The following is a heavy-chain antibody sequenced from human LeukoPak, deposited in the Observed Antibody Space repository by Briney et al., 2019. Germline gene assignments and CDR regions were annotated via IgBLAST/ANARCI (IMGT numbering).Heavy chain of an antibody. CDR1: GFTFSNFA. Sequence: QAGGSLRLSCAASGFTFSNFAMGWVRQGPGKGLKWVSTISAGGTNTDYADSVKGRFTISRDNSKNTLYLQMNSLRAEDTAVHYCAKDQQWLGPDFDYWGQGTLVTVSS. V-gene: IGHV3-23*01. CDR2: ISAGGTNT. D-gene: IGHD6-19*01. CDR3: AKDQQWLGPDFDY. J-gene: IGHJ4*02.